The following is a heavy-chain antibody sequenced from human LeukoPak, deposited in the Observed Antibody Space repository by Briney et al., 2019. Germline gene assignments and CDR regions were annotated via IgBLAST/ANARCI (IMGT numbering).Heavy chain of an antibody. CDR2: ISGSGGST. V-gene: IGHV3-23*01. CDR1: GGSFSGYY. J-gene: IGHJ4*02. D-gene: IGHD3-3*01. CDR3: AKDPFTIFGVVTPKAADY. Sequence: ETLSLTCAVYGGSFSGYYWSWVRQAPGKGLEWVSAISGSGGSTYYADSVKGRFTISRDNSKNTLYLQMNSLRAEDTAVYYCAKDPFTIFGVVTPKAADYWGQGTLVTVSS.